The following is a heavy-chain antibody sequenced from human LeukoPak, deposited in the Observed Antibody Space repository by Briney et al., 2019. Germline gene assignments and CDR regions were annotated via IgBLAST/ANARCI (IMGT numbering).Heavy chain of an antibody. V-gene: IGHV7-4-1*02. Sequence: WASVKVSCKASGYTFTSYAMNWVRRAPGQGLEWMGWINTNTGNPTYAQGFTGRFVFSLDTSVSTAYLRISSLKAEDTAMYYCARGLSVLNWNDLSRISGYWGQGTLVTVSS. CDR3: ARGLSVLNWNDLSRISGY. CDR1: GYTFTSYA. CDR2: INTNTGNP. D-gene: IGHD1-1*01. J-gene: IGHJ4*02.